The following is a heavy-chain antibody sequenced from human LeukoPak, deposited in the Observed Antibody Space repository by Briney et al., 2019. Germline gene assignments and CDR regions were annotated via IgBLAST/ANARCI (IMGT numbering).Heavy chain of an antibody. CDR1: GFTFSSYW. Sequence: GGSLRLSCAASGFTFSSYWMHWVRQAPGKGLVWVSRINSDGSSTSYADSVKGRFTISRDNAKNTLYLQMNSLRAEDTAVYYCAREEAAAGDYYYYYGVDVWGKGTTVTVSS. CDR3: AREEAAAGDYYYYYGVDV. V-gene: IGHV3-74*01. CDR2: INSDGSST. D-gene: IGHD6-13*01. J-gene: IGHJ6*04.